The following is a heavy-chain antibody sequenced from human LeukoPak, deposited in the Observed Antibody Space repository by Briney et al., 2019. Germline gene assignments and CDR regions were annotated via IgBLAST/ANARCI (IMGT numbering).Heavy chain of an antibody. CDR2: IYHSGST. V-gene: IGHV4-59*12. Sequence: SETLSLTCTVSGGSINNYYWTWIRQPPGKGLEWIGHIYHSGSTNYNPSLKSRVTISVDKSKNQFSLKLSSVTAADTAVYYCARERAPGSMVRGVSYAFDIWGQGTMVTVSS. CDR1: GGSINNYY. D-gene: IGHD3-10*01. J-gene: IGHJ3*02. CDR3: ARERAPGSMVRGVSYAFDI.